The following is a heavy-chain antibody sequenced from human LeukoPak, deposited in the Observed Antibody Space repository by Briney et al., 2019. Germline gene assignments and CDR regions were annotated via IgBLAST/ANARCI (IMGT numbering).Heavy chain of an antibody. V-gene: IGHV1-18*01. D-gene: IGHD3-10*01. CDR2: ISTYNGDT. J-gene: IGHJ6*02. CDR1: GYTFSSYG. CDR3: ARNMIRGRYYYYGMDV. Sequence: ASVKVSCKASGYTFSSYGISWVRQAPGQGLEWMGGISTYNGDTNYAQKFQGRVTMTTDTSTSTAYMELRGLRSDDTAVYYCARNMIRGRYYYYGMDVWGQGTTVTVSS.